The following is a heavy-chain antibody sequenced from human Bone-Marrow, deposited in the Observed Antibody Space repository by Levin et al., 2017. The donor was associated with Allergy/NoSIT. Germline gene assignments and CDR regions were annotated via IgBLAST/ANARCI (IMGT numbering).Heavy chain of an antibody. V-gene: IGHV4-59*01. CDR2: ISYSGST. CDR1: GGSISPYY. J-gene: IGHJ6*02. CDR3: ARSEGIEGGTFYFYYYYGMEV. Sequence: SQTLSLTCTVSGGSISPYYWTWIRPPPGKGLEWIGYISYSGSTNYNPSLKSRVTMSVDTSKNHFSLKLTSVTAADTAVYYCARSEGIEGGTFYFYYYYGMEVWGQGTTVTVSS. D-gene: IGHD1-26*01.